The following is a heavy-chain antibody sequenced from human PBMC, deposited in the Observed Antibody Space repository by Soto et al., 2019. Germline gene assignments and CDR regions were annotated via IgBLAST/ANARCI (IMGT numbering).Heavy chain of an antibody. Sequence: SETLSLTCNVSGGSVSGYHWGWIRQPPGKGLEWIGYINNNGNTDYNPSLESRVTISVDTSKNQISLKLASVTAADTAVFYCARHVIPGYDDNTGYYYTNWGQGTLVTVSS. V-gene: IGHV4-59*08. CDR2: INNNGNT. D-gene: IGHD3-22*01. CDR1: GGSVSGYH. CDR3: ARHVIPGYDDNTGYYYTN. J-gene: IGHJ4*02.